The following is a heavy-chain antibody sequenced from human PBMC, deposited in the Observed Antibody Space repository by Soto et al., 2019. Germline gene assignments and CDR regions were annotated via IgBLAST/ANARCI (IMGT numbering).Heavy chain of an antibody. Sequence: QLRLQESGPGLVKPSETLSLTCSISGGSITASVWWIWGRLTPEKVLHWPGKVFHTGSANYTPALQSRLTISVDKSMGQFSLRLTFVTAADTAVYYCVRKAWTRLDYWGQGALVPVSS. CDR2: VFHTGSA. CDR1: GGSITASVW. J-gene: IGHJ4*02. CDR3: VRKAWTRLDY. D-gene: IGHD1-1*01. V-gene: IGHV4-4*02.